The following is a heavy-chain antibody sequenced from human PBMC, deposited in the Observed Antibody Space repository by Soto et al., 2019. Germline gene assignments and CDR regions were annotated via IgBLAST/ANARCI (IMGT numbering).Heavy chain of an antibody. J-gene: IGHJ4*02. CDR1: GGSFSGYY. V-gene: IGHV4-34*01. Sequence: QVQLQHWGAGLLKPSETLSLTCAVYGGSFSGYYWSWIRQPPGKGLEWIGEINHSGSTNYNPSLKSRVTISVHTSTNQFSLKLSSVTAADTAVYYCARTYSSSWSPFDYWGQGTLVTVSS. D-gene: IGHD6-13*01. CDR3: ARTYSSSWSPFDY. CDR2: INHSGST.